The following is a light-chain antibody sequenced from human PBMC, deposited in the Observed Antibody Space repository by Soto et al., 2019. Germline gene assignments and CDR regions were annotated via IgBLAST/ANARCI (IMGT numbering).Light chain of an antibody. CDR1: QGVNSN. CDR3: QQYHDWTLHT. V-gene: IGKV3-15*01. J-gene: IGKJ2*01. CDR2: GAS. Sequence: VVVTQSPTIVSVSPSEISARSCSASQGVNSNLAGYQHKPGQAPRLLISGASTRAPCIAARFSGSRSGTNFHLSISGLQSEDFAVYYCQQYHDWTLHTFGKGTKV.